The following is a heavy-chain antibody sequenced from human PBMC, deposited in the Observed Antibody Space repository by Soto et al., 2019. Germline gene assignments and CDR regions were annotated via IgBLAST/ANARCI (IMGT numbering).Heavy chain of an antibody. D-gene: IGHD1-26*01. Sequence: PSETLSLTCTVSGGSISSSSYYWGWILQPPGKGLEWIGSIYYSGSTYYNPSLNSRITISVDTSKNQFSLKLTSVTAADTAVYYCVRRRSGSYYFYWGQGTLVTVSS. CDR2: IYYSGST. CDR3: VRRRSGSYYFY. CDR1: GGSISSSSYY. J-gene: IGHJ4*02. V-gene: IGHV4-39*01.